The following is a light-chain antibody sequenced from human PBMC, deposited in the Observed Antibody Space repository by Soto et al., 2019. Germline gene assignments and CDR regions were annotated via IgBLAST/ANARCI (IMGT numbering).Light chain of an antibody. J-gene: IGKJ4*01. CDR1: QRVSNNY. Sequence: EIVLTQSPATLSLSPGESATLSCGASQRVSNNYLAWYQQKPGLAPRLLIYDASSRATGIPDRFTGSGSWTDFTLNISRLETEDFAVYYCQKYGNTPLSFGRGTKVEI. V-gene: IGKV3D-20*01. CDR2: DAS. CDR3: QKYGNTPLS.